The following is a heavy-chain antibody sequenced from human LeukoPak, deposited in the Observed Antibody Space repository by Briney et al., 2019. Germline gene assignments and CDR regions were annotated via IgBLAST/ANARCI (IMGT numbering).Heavy chain of an antibody. CDR1: GGSISGYY. V-gene: IGHV4-59*01. D-gene: IGHD3-10*01. CDR2: IYYSGST. CDR3: ASISGSGSYYLDY. Sequence: SETLSLTCTVSGGSISGYYWSWIRQPPGKGLEWIGYIYYSGSTNYNPSLKSRVTISVDTSKNQFSLKLSSVTAADTAVYYCASISGSGSYYLDYWGQGTLVTVSS. J-gene: IGHJ4*02.